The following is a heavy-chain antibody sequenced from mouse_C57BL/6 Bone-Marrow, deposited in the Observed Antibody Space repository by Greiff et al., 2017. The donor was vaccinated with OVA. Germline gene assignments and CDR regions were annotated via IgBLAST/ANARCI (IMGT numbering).Heavy chain of an antibody. V-gene: IGHV5-6*01. CDR3: ASRHYYGSSYFDY. CDR1: GFTFSSYG. CDR2: ISSGGSYT. J-gene: IGHJ2*01. Sequence: DVQLQESGGDLVKPGGSLKLSCAASGFTFSSYGMSWVRQTPDKRLEWVATISSGGSYTYYPDSVKGRFTISRDNAKNTLYLQMSSLKSEDTAMYYCASRHYYGSSYFDYWGQGTTLTVSS. D-gene: IGHD1-1*01.